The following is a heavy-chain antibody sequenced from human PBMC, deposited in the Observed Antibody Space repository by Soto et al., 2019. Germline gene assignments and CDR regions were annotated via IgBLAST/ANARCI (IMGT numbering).Heavy chain of an antibody. CDR2: ISSSSSTI. Sequence: HPGGSLRLSCAASGFTFSSYSMNWVRQAPGKGLEWVSYISSSSSTIYYADSVKGRFTISRDNAKNSLYLQMNSLRDEDTAVYYCARGEAVAGTGYYGMDVRGQGTTVTVSS. J-gene: IGHJ6*02. V-gene: IGHV3-48*02. CDR1: GFTFSSYS. CDR3: ARGEAVAGTGYYGMDV. D-gene: IGHD6-19*01.